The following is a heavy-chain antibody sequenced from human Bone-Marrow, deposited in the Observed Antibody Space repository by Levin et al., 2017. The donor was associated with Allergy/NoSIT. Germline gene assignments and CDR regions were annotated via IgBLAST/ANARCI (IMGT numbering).Heavy chain of an antibody. CDR2: IWYDGSNK. J-gene: IGHJ4*02. Sequence: AGGSLRLSCAASGFTFSSYGMHWVRQAPGKGLEWVAVIWYDGSNKYYADSVKGRFTISRDNSKNTLYLQMNSLRAEDTAVYYCARDRVNLERRPMGGFDYWGQGTLVTVSS. CDR1: GFTFSSYG. D-gene: IGHD1-1*01. CDR3: ARDRVNLERRPMGGFDY. V-gene: IGHV3-33*01.